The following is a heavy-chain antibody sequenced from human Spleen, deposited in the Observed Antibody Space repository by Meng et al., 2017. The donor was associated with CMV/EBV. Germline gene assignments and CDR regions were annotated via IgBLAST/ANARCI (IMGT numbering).Heavy chain of an antibody. J-gene: IGHJ4*02. CDR2: IYYSGST. Sequence: SETLSLTCTVSGCSISSYYWSWIRQPPGKGLEWIGYIYYSGSTNYNPSLKSRVTISVDTSKNQFSLKLSSVTAADTAVYYCAGDSTYYFDYWGQGTLVTVSS. CDR1: GCSISSYY. V-gene: IGHV4-59*01. D-gene: IGHD5/OR15-5a*01. CDR3: AGDSTYYFDY.